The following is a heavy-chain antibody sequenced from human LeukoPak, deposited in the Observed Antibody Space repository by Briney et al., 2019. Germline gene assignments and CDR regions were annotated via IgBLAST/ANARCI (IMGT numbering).Heavy chain of an antibody. CDR3: AKDSSYYDSSGYYISEYFQH. CDR1: GFTFSSYA. J-gene: IGHJ1*01. Sequence: GGSLGLSCAASGFTFSSYAMSWVRQAPGKGLEWVSAISGSGGSTYYADSVKGRFTISRDNSKNTLYLQMNSLRAEDTAVYYCAKDSSYYDSSGYYISEYFQHWGQGTLVTVSS. D-gene: IGHD3-22*01. CDR2: ISGSGGST. V-gene: IGHV3-23*01.